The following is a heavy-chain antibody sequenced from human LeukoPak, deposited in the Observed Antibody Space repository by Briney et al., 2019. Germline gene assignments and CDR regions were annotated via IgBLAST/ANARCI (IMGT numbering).Heavy chain of an antibody. Sequence: SETLSLTCTVSSGSISGHHWTWIRQPPGTGLEWIGYFYDSRDTNYNPSLKGRVSISIDMSNNQFSLTIYSVTAADTAMYYCARLLRPGGRTGDAFDVWGQGTMVTVSS. CDR3: ARLLRPGGRTGDAFDV. J-gene: IGHJ3*01. CDR1: SGSISGHH. D-gene: IGHD1-26*01. CDR2: FYDSRDT. V-gene: IGHV4-59*08.